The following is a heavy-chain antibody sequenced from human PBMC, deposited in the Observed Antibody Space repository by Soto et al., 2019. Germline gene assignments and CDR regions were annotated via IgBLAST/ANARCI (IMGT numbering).Heavy chain of an antibody. CDR1: GYTLTGYF. D-gene: IGHD3-10*01. Sequence: PSVKVSCKASGYTLTGYFMHWVRQAPGQGLEWMGWINPYSGGADYAQSFQGRVTMTRDTSISTVYMELSRLRFDDTAVYYCARVIRGAYYNSPLDTWGQGTVVTVSS. V-gene: IGHV1-2*02. CDR3: ARVIRGAYYNSPLDT. J-gene: IGHJ5*02. CDR2: INPYSGGA.